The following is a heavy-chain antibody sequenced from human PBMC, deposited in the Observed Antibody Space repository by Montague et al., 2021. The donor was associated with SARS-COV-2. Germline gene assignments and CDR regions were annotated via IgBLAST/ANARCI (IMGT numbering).Heavy chain of an antibody. CDR3: VRMGAAHRLNNWFDP. CDR2: IYPSGSA. CDR1: GGSITSGSYY. Sequence: TLSLTCTVSGGSITSGSYYWSWIRQPAGKGLEWIGRIYPSGSAHYSPSLKSRLTISLDTSKNQFSLKLSSVTAADTAVYFCVRMGAAHRLNNWFDPWGQGALVTVSS. V-gene: IGHV4-61*02. D-gene: IGHD1-26*01. J-gene: IGHJ5*02.